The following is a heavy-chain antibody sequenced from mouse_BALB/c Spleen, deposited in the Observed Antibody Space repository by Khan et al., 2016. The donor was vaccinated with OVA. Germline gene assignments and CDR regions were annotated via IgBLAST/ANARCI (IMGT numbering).Heavy chain of an antibody. D-gene: IGHD1-1*01. Sequence: VQLQQSGPELVKPGASVKVSCKASGYSFTDYNMFWVKQSHGKSLEWIGYIDPYNGGTSYTQKFKGKATLPVDKSSSTAFMHLSSLQSEDSAVFDCARSDYYGMSYYFDYWGQGTTLTVSS. J-gene: IGHJ2*01. CDR1: GYSFTDYN. CDR2: IDPYNGGT. V-gene: IGHV1S135*01. CDR3: ARSDYYGMSYYFDY.